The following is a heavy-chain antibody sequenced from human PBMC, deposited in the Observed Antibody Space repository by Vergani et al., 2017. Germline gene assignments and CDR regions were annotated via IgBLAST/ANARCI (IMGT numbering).Heavy chain of an antibody. D-gene: IGHD1-26*01. J-gene: IGHJ4*02. CDR1: GFTFSSYA. CDR2: ISGSGGST. V-gene: IGHV3-23*01. CDR3: AKVLIRRIVGATPFDY. Sequence: EVQLLESGGGLVQPGGSLRLSCAASGFTFSSYAMSWVRQAPGKGWEWVSAISGSGGSTYYADSVKGRFTISRDNSKNTLYLQMNSLSAEDTAVYYCAKVLIRRIVGATPFDYWGQGTLVTVSS.